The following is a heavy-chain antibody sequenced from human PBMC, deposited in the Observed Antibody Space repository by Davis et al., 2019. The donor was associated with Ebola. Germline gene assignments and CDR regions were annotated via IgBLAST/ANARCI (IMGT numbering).Heavy chain of an antibody. CDR1: GFSFSSYA. D-gene: IGHD2-8*01. Sequence: GSLRLSCAASGFSFSSYAMSWVRQAPGKGLEWVSGISGSGGRTDYADSVKGRFTISRDNSKNTLYLQMDSLRAEDTAVFYCAEGGTNNFLGANWGQGTLVTVSS. V-gene: IGHV3-23*01. CDR3: AEGGTNNFLGAN. CDR2: ISGSGGRT. J-gene: IGHJ4*02.